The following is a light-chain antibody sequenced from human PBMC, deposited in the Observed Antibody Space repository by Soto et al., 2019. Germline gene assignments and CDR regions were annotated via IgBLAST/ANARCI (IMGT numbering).Light chain of an antibody. Sequence: QSVLTQPASVSGSPGQSMTISCTGTSSDVGGYNYVSWYQQHPGKAPKLMIYDVSNRPSGVSNRFSGSKSGNTASLTISGLQAEDEADYYCSSYTSSSTLGYVFGTGTKVTVL. CDR2: DVS. CDR3: SSYTSSSTLGYV. J-gene: IGLJ1*01. V-gene: IGLV2-14*01. CDR1: SSDVGGYNY.